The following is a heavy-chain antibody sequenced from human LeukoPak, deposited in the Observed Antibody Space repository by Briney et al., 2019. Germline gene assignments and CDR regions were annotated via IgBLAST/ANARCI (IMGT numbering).Heavy chain of an antibody. D-gene: IGHD6-13*01. CDR3: ARGERYSSSWYWFDT. J-gene: IGHJ5*02. CDR2: IYYSGTT. CDR1: GGSISGSHYY. Sequence: SETLSLTCTVSGGSISGSHYYWGWIRQPPRKGLEGIGGIYYSGTTYYNPSLESRVTISVDTSNNQFSLKLSSVTATDTAVYYCARGERYSSSWYWFDTWGQGILVIVSS. V-gene: IGHV4-39*01.